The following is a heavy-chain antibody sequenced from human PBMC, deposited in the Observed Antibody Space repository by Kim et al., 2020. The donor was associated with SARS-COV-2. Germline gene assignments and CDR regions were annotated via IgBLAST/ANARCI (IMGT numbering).Heavy chain of an antibody. D-gene: IGHD3-22*01. Sequence: TLSLTCTVSGGSISSGGYYWSWIRQHPGKGLEWIGYIYYSGSTYYNPSLKSRVTISVDTSKNQFSLKLSSVTAADTAVYYCARDRNYDLLGMDVWGQGTTVTVSS. CDR2: IYYSGST. CDR3: ARDRNYDLLGMDV. CDR1: GGSISSGGYY. V-gene: IGHV4-31*03. J-gene: IGHJ6*02.